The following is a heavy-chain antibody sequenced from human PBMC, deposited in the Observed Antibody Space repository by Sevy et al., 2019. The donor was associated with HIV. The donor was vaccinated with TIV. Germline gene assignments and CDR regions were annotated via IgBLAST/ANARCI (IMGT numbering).Heavy chain of an antibody. J-gene: IGHJ4*02. CDR2: IIPIFGTA. D-gene: IGHD6-19*01. CDR3: ARVGYSSGWYVPITF. V-gene: IGHV1-69*13. CDR1: GGTFSSYA. Sequence: ASVKVSCKASGGTFSSYAISWVRRAPGQGLEWMGGIIPIFGTANYAQKFQGRVTITADESTSTAYMELSSLRSEDTAVYYCARVGYSSGWYVPITFWGQGTLVTVSS.